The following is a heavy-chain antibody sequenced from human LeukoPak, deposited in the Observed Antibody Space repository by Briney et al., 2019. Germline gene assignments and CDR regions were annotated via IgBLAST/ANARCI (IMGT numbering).Heavy chain of an antibody. D-gene: IGHD3-10*01. CDR1: GFTFSSYW. CDR2: TNSDGSRT. CDR3: ARDRGINMVRGVIDY. Sequence: GGSLRLSCAASGFTFSSYWMHWVRQAPGKGLVWVSRTNSDGSRTDYADSVKGRFTISRDNAENTLYLQMNSLRVEDTAVYYCARDRGINMVRGVIDYWGQGTLVTVSS. J-gene: IGHJ4*02. V-gene: IGHV3-74*01.